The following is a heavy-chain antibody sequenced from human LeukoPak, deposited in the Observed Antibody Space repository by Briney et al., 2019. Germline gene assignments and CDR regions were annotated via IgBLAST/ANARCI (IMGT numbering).Heavy chain of an antibody. Sequence: SETLSLTCTVSGGSISGYSWTWLRQPPGQGLEWIGYFHNSRTTSYNPSLTGRVIISVDTAMDQISLKLNSVTAADTAVYYCARGHLGLSPWGQGTLVTVSS. CDR1: GGSISGYS. CDR2: FHNSRTT. D-gene: IGHD3-10*01. CDR3: ARGHLGLSP. V-gene: IGHV4-59*01. J-gene: IGHJ5*02.